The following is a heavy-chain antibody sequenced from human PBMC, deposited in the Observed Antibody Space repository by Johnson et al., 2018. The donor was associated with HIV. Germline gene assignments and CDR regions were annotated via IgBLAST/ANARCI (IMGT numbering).Heavy chain of an antibody. CDR3: ARDGSQLADAFDS. V-gene: IGHV3-66*01. Sequence: MLLVESGGGVVQPGRSLRLSCAASGFSFSNTWMSWVRQAPGKGLEWVSVIYSGGSTHYADSVKGRFTIFRDNSKNTLYLQMNSLRAEDTAVYYCARDGSQLADAFDSWGQGTMVTVSS. CDR1: GFSFSNTW. D-gene: IGHD6-6*01. CDR2: IYSGGST. J-gene: IGHJ3*02.